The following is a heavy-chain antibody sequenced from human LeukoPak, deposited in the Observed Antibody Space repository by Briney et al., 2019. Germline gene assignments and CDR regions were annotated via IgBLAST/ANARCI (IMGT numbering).Heavy chain of an antibody. CDR2: LTGSGGYT. D-gene: IGHD3-22*01. CDR3: VKVRSLRGSGYTFLLS. V-gene: IGHV3-23*01. Sequence: GGSLRLSCAGSGFTFTTYAMSWVRQGPGKGLEWVSLLTGSGGYTYYADSVKGRFTISRDNSKNMLYLQMNSLRAEDTAVYFCVKVRSLRGSGYTFLLSWGQGTLVTVAS. J-gene: IGHJ5*02. CDR1: GFTFTTYA.